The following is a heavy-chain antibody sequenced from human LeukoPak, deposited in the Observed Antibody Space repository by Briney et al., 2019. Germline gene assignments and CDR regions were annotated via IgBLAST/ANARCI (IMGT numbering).Heavy chain of an antibody. J-gene: IGHJ1*01. CDR2: ISWNSGSI. CDR1: GFTFDDYA. Sequence: GGSLRLSCAASGFTFDDYAMHWVRQAPGKGLEWVSGISWNSGSIGYADSVKGRFTISRDNAKNSLYLQMNSLRAEDTALYYCAKDIFQYQLLWNFQHWGQGTLVTVSS. V-gene: IGHV3-9*01. D-gene: IGHD2-2*01. CDR3: AKDIFQYQLLWNFQH.